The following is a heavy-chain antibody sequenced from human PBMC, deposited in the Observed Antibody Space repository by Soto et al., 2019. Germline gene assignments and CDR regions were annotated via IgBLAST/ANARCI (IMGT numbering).Heavy chain of an antibody. J-gene: IGHJ4*02. CDR3: AKNRRSYQSSIDY. Sequence: GGSLRLSCAASGFTFRNFAMSWVHQAPGKGLEWVSAISGSDGRTHYADSVKGRFTISRDNSRNTVYVEMNSLRVEDTAVYYCAKNRRSYQSSIDYWGQGTLVTVSS. D-gene: IGHD1-26*01. CDR1: GFTFRNFA. V-gene: IGHV3-23*01. CDR2: ISGSDGRT.